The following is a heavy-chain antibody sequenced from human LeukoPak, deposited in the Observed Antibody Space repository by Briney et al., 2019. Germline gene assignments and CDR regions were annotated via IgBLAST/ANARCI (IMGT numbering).Heavy chain of an antibody. CDR1: GFTFGGYA. Sequence: RSLRLSCAASGFTFGGYAMHWVRQAPGKGLEWVAVIWYDGSNQDYADSVKGRFTISRDNSRKKVDLQMSSLRAEDTAVYYCARSRATEYFDYWGQGTPVTVYS. CDR2: IWYDGSNQ. J-gene: IGHJ4*02. D-gene: IGHD1-26*01. CDR3: ARSRATEYFDY. V-gene: IGHV3-33*01.